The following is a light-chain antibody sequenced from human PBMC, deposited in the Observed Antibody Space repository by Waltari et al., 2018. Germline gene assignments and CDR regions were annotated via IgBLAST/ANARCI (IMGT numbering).Light chain of an antibody. CDR2: GGS. Sequence: IVMTQTPLSLPITPGEAASISCKSSQNLLHSNGNTYLHWYLQRPGQSPQLLIFGGSNRASGVPDRFSGSGSGTDFTLRISEVKTEDVGIYYCMQAVAFPFTFGPGTKLDIK. J-gene: IGKJ3*01. CDR3: MQAVAFPFT. CDR1: QNLLHSNGNTY. V-gene: IGKV2-40*01.